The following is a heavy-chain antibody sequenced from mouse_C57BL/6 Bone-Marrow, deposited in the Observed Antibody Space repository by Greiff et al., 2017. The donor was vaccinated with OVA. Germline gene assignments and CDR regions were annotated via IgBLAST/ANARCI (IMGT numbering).Heavy chain of an antibody. CDR3: ARVGIPVYFYY. V-gene: IGHV5-4*03. CDR2: ISDGGSYT. J-gene: IGHJ2*01. Sequence: EVMLVESGGGLVKPGGSLKLSCAASGFTFSSYAMSWVRQTPEKRLEWVATISDGGSYTYYPDNVKGRFTISRDNTKNNLYLQMSHLKSEDTAMYYCARVGIPVYFYYWGQGTTLTVSS. D-gene: IGHD3-3*01. CDR1: GFTFSSYA.